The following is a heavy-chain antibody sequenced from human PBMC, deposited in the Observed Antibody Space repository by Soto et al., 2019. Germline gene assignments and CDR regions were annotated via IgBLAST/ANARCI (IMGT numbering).Heavy chain of an antibody. CDR1: GFTFSSYP. J-gene: IGHJ4*02. CDR3: VRGTNGWRGMDY. Sequence: PGGSLRLSCATSGFTFSSYPIHWVRQAPGKGPVWVSRITEDGSGTTYADSVKGRFTVTRDSAKNTMYLQMSGLGAEDTAVYHCVRGTNGWRGMDYWGQGTLVTVSS. D-gene: IGHD2-8*01. V-gene: IGHV3-74*01. CDR2: ITEDGSGT.